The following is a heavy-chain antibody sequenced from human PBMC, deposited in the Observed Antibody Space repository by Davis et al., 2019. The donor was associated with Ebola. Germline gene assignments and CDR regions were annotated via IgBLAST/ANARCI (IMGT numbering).Heavy chain of an antibody. Sequence: MPSETLSLTCAVSGVSISGNNWWSWDRQSPGKGLEWIGEIHHSGKTTYNPSLKSRVTISVDTSKNQFSLKLSSVTAADTAVYYCARVRGYYYYGMDVWGQGTTVTVSS. D-gene: IGHD3-16*01. CDR3: ARVRGYYYYGMDV. CDR1: GVSISGNNW. J-gene: IGHJ6*02. CDR2: IHHSGKT. V-gene: IGHV4-4*02.